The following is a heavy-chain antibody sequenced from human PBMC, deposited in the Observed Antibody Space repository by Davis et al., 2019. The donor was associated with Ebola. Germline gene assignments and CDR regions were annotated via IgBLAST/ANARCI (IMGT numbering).Heavy chain of an antibody. V-gene: IGHV4-59*01. J-gene: IGHJ5*02. CDR1: GGSMESYY. D-gene: IGHD1-20*01. CDR2: IYDTGYT. Sequence: MPSETLSLTCKVSGGSMESYYWTWIRQPPGKGLEWMGYIYDTGYTTYSPSPKSRVTLSVDTSKNQFSLKLTSVTAADTAVYYCARYNWNFGGFDPWGQGTLVIVSS. CDR3: ARYNWNFGGFDP.